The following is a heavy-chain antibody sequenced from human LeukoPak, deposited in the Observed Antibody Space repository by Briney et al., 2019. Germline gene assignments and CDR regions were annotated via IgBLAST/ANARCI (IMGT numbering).Heavy chain of an antibody. V-gene: IGHV3-11*06. CDR2: ISSSSSYT. CDR1: GFTFSDYY. CDR3: ARAGRAGSGNFVDYYYYYGMDV. J-gene: IGHJ6*04. Sequence: GGSLRLSCAASGFTFSDYYMSWIRQAPGKGLEWVSYISSSSSYTNYADSVKGRFTISRDNAKNSLYLQMNSLRAEDTAVYYCARAGRAGSGNFVDYYYYYGMDVWGKGTTVTVSS. D-gene: IGHD3-10*01.